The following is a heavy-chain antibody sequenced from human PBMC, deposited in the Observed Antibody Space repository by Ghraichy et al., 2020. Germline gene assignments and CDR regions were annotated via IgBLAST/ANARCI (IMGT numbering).Heavy chain of an antibody. CDR1: SGSISSGGYY. D-gene: IGHD1-26*01. J-gene: IGHJ5*02. CDR2: IYYIGST. Sequence: LSLTCTVSSGSISSGGYYWSWIRQHPGKGLEWIGYIYYIGSTYYNPSLKSRVTISLDTSKNQFSLNLSSVTAADTAMYYCARVGSTVLYNWFDPWGQGTLVTVSS. V-gene: IGHV4-31*03. CDR3: ARVGSTVLYNWFDP.